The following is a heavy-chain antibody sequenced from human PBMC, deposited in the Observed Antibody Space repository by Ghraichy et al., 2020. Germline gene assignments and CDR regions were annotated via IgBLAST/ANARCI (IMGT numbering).Heavy chain of an antibody. J-gene: IGHJ4*02. CDR1: GFTFSSYA. Sequence: LSLTCAASGFTFSSYAMSWVRQAPGKGLEWVSAISGSGGSTYYADSVKGRFTISRDNSKNTLYLQMNSLRAEDTAVYYCAKDVSYSYGDYVGYYFDYWGQGTLVTVSS. D-gene: IGHD4-17*01. CDR2: ISGSGGST. V-gene: IGHV3-23*01. CDR3: AKDVSYSYGDYVGYYFDY.